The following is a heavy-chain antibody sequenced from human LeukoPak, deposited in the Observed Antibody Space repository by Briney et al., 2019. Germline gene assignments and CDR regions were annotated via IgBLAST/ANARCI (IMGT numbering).Heavy chain of an antibody. CDR3: ASPAWEQQLVPLLDAFDI. Sequence: GGSLRLSCAASGFTFSSYWMHWVRQAPGKGLVWVSRINTDGSSTSYADSVKGRFTISRDNAKNTLYLQMNSLRAEDTAVYYCASPAWEQQLVPLLDAFDIWGQGTMVTVSS. V-gene: IGHV3-74*01. CDR2: INTDGSST. D-gene: IGHD6-13*01. CDR1: GFTFSSYW. J-gene: IGHJ3*02.